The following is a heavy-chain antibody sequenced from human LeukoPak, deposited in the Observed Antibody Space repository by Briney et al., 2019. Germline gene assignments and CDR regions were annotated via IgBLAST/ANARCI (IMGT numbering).Heavy chain of an antibody. D-gene: IGHD2-2*01. CDR1: GYTFTSYD. CDR3: AKQGPGHCGSTSCYGVDY. J-gene: IGHJ4*02. Sequence: GASVTVSCKASGYTFTSYDFSWVRQAPGQGLEWLGWINTNTGNPTYAQGFTGRIVFSLDTSVSTAYMQISSLKAEDTAVYYCAKQGPGHCGSTSCYGVDYWGQGTLVTVSS. V-gene: IGHV7-4-1*02. CDR2: INTNTGNP.